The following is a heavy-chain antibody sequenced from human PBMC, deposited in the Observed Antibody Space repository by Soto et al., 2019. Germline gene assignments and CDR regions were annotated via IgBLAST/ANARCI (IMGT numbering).Heavy chain of an antibody. V-gene: IGHV1-46*01. D-gene: IGHD3-16*01. CDR3: ARDLKDELGEG. CDR1: GYTFTSYY. CDR2: INPSGGST. J-gene: IGHJ4*02. Sequence: QVQLVQSGAEVKKPGASVKVSCKASGYTFTSYYMHWVRQAPGQGLEWMGIINPSGGSTSYAQKYQGRVTMTRDTSTSTVYMELSSLRSEDTAVYDCARDLKDELGEGWGQGTLVTGSS.